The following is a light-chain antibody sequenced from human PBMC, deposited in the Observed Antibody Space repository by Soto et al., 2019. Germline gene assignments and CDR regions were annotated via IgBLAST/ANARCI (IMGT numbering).Light chain of an antibody. J-gene: IGKJ4*01. Sequence: EIVLTQSPATLSLSPGERATLSCRASQSVSSYLAWYQQKPGQAPRLLIYDASNRATGIPARFSGSGSGTDVPLTISSLEPEDGAVYYCQQRSNWPLTFGGGNKVEI. CDR3: QQRSNWPLT. CDR2: DAS. CDR1: QSVSSY. V-gene: IGKV3-11*01.